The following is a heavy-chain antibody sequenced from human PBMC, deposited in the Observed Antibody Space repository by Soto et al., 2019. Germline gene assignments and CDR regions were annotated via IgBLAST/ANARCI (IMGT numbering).Heavy chain of an antibody. CDR2: IYYSGST. Sequence: QVQLQESGPGLVKPSQTLSLTCTVSGGSISSGNYYWSWVRQHPGKGLEWIGYIYYSGSTFYNPSLKSRVTLSVDTSKNQFSLKLTSVTAADTAVYYCARDRGDGYNPYYYYDIDLWGQWTTVTVSS. CDR3: ARDRGDGYNPYYYYDIDL. V-gene: IGHV4-31*03. CDR1: GGSISSGNYY. D-gene: IGHD3-10*01. J-gene: IGHJ6*02.